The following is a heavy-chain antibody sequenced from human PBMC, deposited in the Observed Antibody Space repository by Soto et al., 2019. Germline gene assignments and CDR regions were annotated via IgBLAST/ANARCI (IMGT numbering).Heavy chain of an antibody. CDR3: ARDVIALDSGWPRGWFDP. J-gene: IGHJ5*02. V-gene: IGHV4-61*01. D-gene: IGHD6-19*01. Sequence: PSETLSLTCSVSGGSVSSASHYWNWIRQPPGKGLELIGYVYYTGTTNYNPSLESRVSISVDTSKNQFSLKLTSVTAADTAVYYCARDVIALDSGWPRGWFDPWGQGALVTVSS. CDR1: GGSVSSASHY. CDR2: VYYTGTT.